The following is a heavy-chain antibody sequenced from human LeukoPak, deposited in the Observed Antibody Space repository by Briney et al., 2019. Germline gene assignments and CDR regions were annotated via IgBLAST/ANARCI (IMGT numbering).Heavy chain of an antibody. CDR3: ARDPLYGDNNLYDY. Sequence: ASVKVSCKASGYTFINNDINWVRQAPGQGLEWMGWINTNTGNPTYAQGFTGRFVFSLDTSVSTAYLQISSLKAEDTAVYYCARDPLYGDNNLYDYWGQGTLVTVSS. D-gene: IGHD4-17*01. CDR2: INTNTGNP. CDR1: GYTFINND. V-gene: IGHV7-4-1*02. J-gene: IGHJ4*02.